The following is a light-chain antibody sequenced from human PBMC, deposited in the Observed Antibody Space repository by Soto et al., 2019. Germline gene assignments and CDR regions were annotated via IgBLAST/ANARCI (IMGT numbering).Light chain of an antibody. CDR3: QQYNSYPWT. CDR1: ESLTTD. Sequence: EIVMTQSPATLSLSPGERATLSCRASESLTTDLAWYQQKPGQPPRLLIYGASTRATDFPARFSGSGSGTEFTLTISSLQSEDFATYYCQQYNSYPWTFGQGTKVEIK. J-gene: IGKJ1*01. CDR2: GAS. V-gene: IGKV3-15*01.